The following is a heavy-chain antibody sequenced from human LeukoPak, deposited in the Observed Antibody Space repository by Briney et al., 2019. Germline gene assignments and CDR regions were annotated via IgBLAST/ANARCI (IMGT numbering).Heavy chain of an antibody. Sequence: SETLSLTCTVSGGSISSYYWSWVRQPPGKGLEWIGYIYYSGSTNYNPSLKSRVTISVDTSKNQFSLKLSSVTAADTAVYYCARRRQGSGGTYYFDYWGQGTLVTVSS. D-gene: IGHD3-10*01. CDR1: GGSISSYY. CDR3: ARRRQGSGGTYYFDY. V-gene: IGHV4-59*08. J-gene: IGHJ4*02. CDR2: IYYSGST.